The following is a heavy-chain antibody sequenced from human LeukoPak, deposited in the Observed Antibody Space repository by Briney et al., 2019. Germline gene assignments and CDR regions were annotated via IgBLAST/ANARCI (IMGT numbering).Heavy chain of an antibody. D-gene: IGHD6-19*01. Sequence: TSETLSLTCTVSGGSISSYYWSWLRQPPGKGLEWIGYIYYSGSTNYNPSLKSRVTISVDTSKNQFSLKLSSVTAADTAVYYCARYPNGGWYGFDYWGQGTLDTVSS. V-gene: IGHV4-59*01. CDR3: ARYPNGGWYGFDY. CDR2: IYYSGST. CDR1: GGSISSYY. J-gene: IGHJ4*02.